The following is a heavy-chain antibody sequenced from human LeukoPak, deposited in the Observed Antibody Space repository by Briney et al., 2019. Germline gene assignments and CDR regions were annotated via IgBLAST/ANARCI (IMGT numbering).Heavy chain of an antibody. D-gene: IGHD6-19*01. CDR2: IKQDGSEK. Sequence: GGSLRLSCAASGFTFSSYWMSWVRQAPGKGLEWVANIKQDGSEKYYVDSVKGRFTISRDNAKNSLYLQMNSLRAEDTAVYYCAKLRYSSGWAYYFDYWGQGTLVTVSS. J-gene: IGHJ4*02. CDR1: GFTFSSYW. CDR3: AKLRYSSGWAYYFDY. V-gene: IGHV3-7*03.